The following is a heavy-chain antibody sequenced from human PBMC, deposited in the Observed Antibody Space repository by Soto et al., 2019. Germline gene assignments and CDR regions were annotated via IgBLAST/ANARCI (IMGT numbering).Heavy chain of an antibody. Sequence: PGGSLRLSCAASGIMFSTYEMNWVRQAPGKGLEWVSYMSSSGTTIYYADSVKGRFTISRDNAENSLYLQMNSLRAEDTAVYYCTTDPSGYYDFWSGSYSGGSFDPWGQGTLVTVS. CDR2: MSSSGTTI. CDR3: TTDPSGYYDFWSGSYSGGSFDP. D-gene: IGHD3-3*01. V-gene: IGHV3-48*03. J-gene: IGHJ5*02. CDR1: GIMFSTYE.